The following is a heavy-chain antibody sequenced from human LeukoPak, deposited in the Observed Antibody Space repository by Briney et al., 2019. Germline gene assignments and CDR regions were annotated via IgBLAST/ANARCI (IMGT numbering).Heavy chain of an antibody. V-gene: IGHV3-21*01. CDR1: GFTFSNYN. J-gene: IGHJ4*02. CDR3: ARGYDWNPSFDH. Sequence: GGSLRLSCAASGFTFSNYNMNWVRQAPGKGLEWVPCISHTTTDMYFADSVKGRFTISRDNAKNSLYLQMNSLSVEDTAVCYCARGYDWNPSFDHWGQGILVTVSS. CDR2: ISHTTTDM. D-gene: IGHD1-20*01.